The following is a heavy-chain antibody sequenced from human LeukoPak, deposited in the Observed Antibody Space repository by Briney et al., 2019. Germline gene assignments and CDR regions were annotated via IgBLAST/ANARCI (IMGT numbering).Heavy chain of an antibody. CDR1: GFTFNIYW. D-gene: IGHD6-13*01. J-gene: IGHJ4*02. CDR2: IDGNGGGA. CDR3: ARAKYSSRWSLDY. Sequence: GGSLRLSCATSGFTFNIYWMQWVRQVPGKGLVWVSRIDGNGGGATYADSVKGRFTTSRDNGNNTMYLQMNSLRAEDTAIYYCARAKYSSRWSLDYWGQGALVTVSS. V-gene: IGHV3-74*03.